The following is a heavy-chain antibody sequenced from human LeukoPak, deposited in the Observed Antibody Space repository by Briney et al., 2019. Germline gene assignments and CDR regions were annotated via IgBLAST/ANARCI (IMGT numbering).Heavy chain of an antibody. D-gene: IGHD3-10*01. CDR1: GFTFSSYG. V-gene: IGHV3-30*02. Sequence: GGSLRLSCAASGFTFSSYGMHWVRQAPGKGLEWVAFIRYDGSNKYYADSVKGRFTISRDNSKNTLYLQMNSLRAEDTAVYYCAKSGEAPWPFYYYYYMDVWGKGTTVTVSS. J-gene: IGHJ6*03. CDR2: IRYDGSNK. CDR3: AKSGEAPWPFYYYYYMDV.